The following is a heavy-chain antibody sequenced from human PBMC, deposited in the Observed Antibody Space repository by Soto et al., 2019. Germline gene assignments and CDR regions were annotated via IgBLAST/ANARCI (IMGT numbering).Heavy chain of an antibody. D-gene: IGHD3-16*02. CDR3: AKDGTYDHVWGRYRYDY. V-gene: IGHV3-23*01. J-gene: IGHJ4*02. Sequence: EVQLLESGGGLVQPGGSLRLSCAASGFTFSSYAMSWVRQAPGKGLEWVSSINNSGGSTYYADSVKGRFTISRDNSKNTLYLQMNSLRAEDTAVYYCAKDGTYDHVWGRYRYDYWGQGTLVTVSS. CDR1: GFTFSSYA. CDR2: INNSGGST.